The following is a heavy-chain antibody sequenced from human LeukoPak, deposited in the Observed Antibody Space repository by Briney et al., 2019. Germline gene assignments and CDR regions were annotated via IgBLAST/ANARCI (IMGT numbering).Heavy chain of an antibody. D-gene: IGHD6-13*01. V-gene: IGHV3-43*02. CDR2: ISGDGGST. CDR3: AKDRGSSWSYYYYGMDV. CDR1: GFTFDDYA. J-gene: IGHJ6*02. Sequence: GGSLRLSCAASGFTFDDYAMHGVRQAPGKGLGWVSLISGDGGSTYYADSVKGRFTISRDNSKNSLYLQMNSLRTEDTALYYCAKDRGSSWSYYYYGMDVWGQGTTVTVSS.